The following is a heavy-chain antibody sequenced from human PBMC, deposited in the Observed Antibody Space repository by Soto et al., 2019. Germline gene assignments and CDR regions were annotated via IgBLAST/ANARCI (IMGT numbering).Heavy chain of an antibody. CDR1: GFTISSFG. CDR2: ISYDGNDK. D-gene: IGHD5-18*01. CDR3: AKEWEMATALDY. V-gene: IGHV3-30*18. Sequence: GGSLRLSCAASGFTISSFGMHRVRQAPGKGLEWVAVISYDGNDKYYADSVKGRFTISRDNSKNTLYLQMNSLRAEDTAVYYCAKEWEMATALDYWGQGTLVTVSS. J-gene: IGHJ4*02.